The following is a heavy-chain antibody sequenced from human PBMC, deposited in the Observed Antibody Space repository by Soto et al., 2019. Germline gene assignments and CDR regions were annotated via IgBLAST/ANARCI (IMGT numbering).Heavy chain of an antibody. V-gene: IGHV4-30-2*01. J-gene: IGHJ4*02. CDR1: AGSISGGGFS. Sequence: TQSLTCAVSAGSISGGGFSWSWMRQPPGKGLEWIGYILHTGGTQYNPSLKSRVSMSVDKSKNQFSLHLTSVTAADTAVYYCARLQFGEGFDYWGQGARVTVSA. D-gene: IGHD3-10*01. CDR3: ARLQFGEGFDY. CDR2: ILHTGGT.